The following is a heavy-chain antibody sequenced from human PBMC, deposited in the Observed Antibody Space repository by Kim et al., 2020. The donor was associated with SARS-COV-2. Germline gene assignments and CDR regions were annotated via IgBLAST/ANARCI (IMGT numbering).Heavy chain of an antibody. CDR1: GGSISSSNW. CDR3: ARGGTMVRGVSNYYYYYGMDV. CDR2: IYHSGST. J-gene: IGHJ6*02. V-gene: IGHV4-4*02. D-gene: IGHD3-10*01. Sequence: SETLSLTCAVSGGSISSSNWWSWVRQPPGKGLEWLGEIYHSGSTNYNPSLKSRVTISVDKSKNQFSLKLSSVTAADTAVYYCARGGTMVRGVSNYYYYYGMDVWGQGTTVTVSS.